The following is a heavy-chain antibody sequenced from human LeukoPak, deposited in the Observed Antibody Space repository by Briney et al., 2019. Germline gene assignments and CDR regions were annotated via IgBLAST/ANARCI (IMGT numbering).Heavy chain of an antibody. J-gene: IGHJ4*02. V-gene: IGHV3-23*01. Sequence: GGSLRLSCAASGFTFSSYAMSGVRQAPGKGLEGVSAISGSGGSTYYAGSVRGGLTISRDNSKNTLYLQMNSLRAEDTAVYYCAKEAVRENIWFGEILGGFDYWGQGTLVTVSS. D-gene: IGHD3-10*01. CDR3: AKEAVRENIWFGEILGGFDY. CDR1: GFTFSSYA. CDR2: ISGSGGST.